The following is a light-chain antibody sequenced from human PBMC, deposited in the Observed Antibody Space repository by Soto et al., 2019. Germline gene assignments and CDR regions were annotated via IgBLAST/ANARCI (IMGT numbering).Light chain of an antibody. CDR3: LQAYSFPIT. J-gene: IGKJ5*01. Sequence: VVLTQSPLSLPVTPGEPASISCRSSQSLLDSDDGNTYLDWYLQKPGQSPQLLIYAASSLQSGVPSRFSGSGSGTDFTLTISSLQPEDFATYYCLQAYSFPITFGQGTRLEIK. CDR2: AAS. V-gene: IGKV2-40*01. CDR1: QSLLDSDDGNTY.